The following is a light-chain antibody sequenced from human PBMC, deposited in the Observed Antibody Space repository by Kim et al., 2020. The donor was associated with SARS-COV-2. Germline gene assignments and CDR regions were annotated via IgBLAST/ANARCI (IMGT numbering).Light chain of an antibody. Sequence: PGERATLSCRASQSVSSSYLAWYQQKPGQAPRLLIYGASSRATGIPDRFSGSGSGTDFTLTISRLEPEEFAVYYCQQYGSSPWTFGQGTKVDIK. CDR1: QSVSSSY. CDR2: GAS. CDR3: QQYGSSPWT. V-gene: IGKV3-20*01. J-gene: IGKJ1*01.